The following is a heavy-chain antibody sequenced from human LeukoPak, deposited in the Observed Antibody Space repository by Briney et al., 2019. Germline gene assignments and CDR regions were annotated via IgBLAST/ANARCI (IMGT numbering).Heavy chain of an antibody. CDR3: ARQQTGYCSSTSCYAIDY. V-gene: IGHV5-51*01. CDR2: VYPGDSDI. CDR1: GYSFTTYW. J-gene: IGHJ4*02. Sequence: GESLKISCQASGYSFTTYWIAWVRQLPGKGLEWMGRVYPGDSDITYSPSFQGQVTISADKSISTAYLQWSSLKASDTAMYYCARQQTGYCSSTSCYAIDYWGQGTLVTVSS. D-gene: IGHD2-2*01.